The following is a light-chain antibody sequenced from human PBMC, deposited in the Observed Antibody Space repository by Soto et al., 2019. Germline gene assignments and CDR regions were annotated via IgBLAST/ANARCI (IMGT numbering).Light chain of an antibody. J-gene: IGLJ1*01. V-gene: IGLV2-14*01. Sequence: QSVLTQPASVSGSPGQSITISCTGTSSDVGAYNYVSWYQQHPGKAPKLMIYEVNYRPSGVSNRFSGSKSGITASPTISGLQAEDEADYYCSSYASTSTAVFGSGTKVTV. CDR2: EVN. CDR3: SSYASTSTAV. CDR1: SSDVGAYNY.